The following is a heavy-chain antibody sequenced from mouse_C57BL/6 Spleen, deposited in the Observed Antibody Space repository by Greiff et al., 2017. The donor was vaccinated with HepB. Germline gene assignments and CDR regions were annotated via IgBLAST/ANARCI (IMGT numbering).Heavy chain of an antibody. CDR1: GFTFSSYG. Sequence: EVKLVESGGDLVKPGGSLKLSCAASGFTFSSYGMSWVRQTPDKRLEWVATISSGGSYTYYPDSVKGRFTISRDNAKNTLYLQMSSLKSEDTAMYNCARPDYGSGYGFAYWGQGTLFTVSA. D-gene: IGHD1-1*01. CDR2: ISSGGSYT. J-gene: IGHJ3*01. V-gene: IGHV5-6*01. CDR3: ARPDYGSGYGFAY.